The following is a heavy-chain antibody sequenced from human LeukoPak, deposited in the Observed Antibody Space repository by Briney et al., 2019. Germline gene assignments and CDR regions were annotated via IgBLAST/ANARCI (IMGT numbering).Heavy chain of an antibody. Sequence: TRGALRLSCAASEFTFSSYAMSWVRQAPGKGLEWVSAISGSGGSTYYADSVKGRFTISRDNSKNTLYLQMNSLRAEDTAVYYCAKTARRSRYYFDYWGQGTLVTVSS. CDR3: AKTARRSRYYFDY. CDR1: EFTFSSYA. CDR2: ISGSGGST. D-gene: IGHD2-21*02. V-gene: IGHV3-23*01. J-gene: IGHJ4*02.